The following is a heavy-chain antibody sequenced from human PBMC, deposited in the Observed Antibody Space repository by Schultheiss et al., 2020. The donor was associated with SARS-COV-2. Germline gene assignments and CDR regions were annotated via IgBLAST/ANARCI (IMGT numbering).Heavy chain of an antibody. Sequence: GESLKISCKASGYTFTSYGISWVRQAPGQGLEWMGGFDPEDGETIYAQKFQGRVTMTEDTSTDTAYMELSSLRSEDTAVYYCATAVDCSSTSCYTATGWGQGTLVTVSS. J-gene: IGHJ4*02. CDR2: FDPEDGET. V-gene: IGHV1-24*01. CDR1: GYTFTSYG. D-gene: IGHD2-2*02. CDR3: ATAVDCSSTSCYTATG.